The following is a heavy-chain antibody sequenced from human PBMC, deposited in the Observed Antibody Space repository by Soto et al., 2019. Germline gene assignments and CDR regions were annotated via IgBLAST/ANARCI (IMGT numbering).Heavy chain of an antibody. V-gene: IGHV4-39*01. CDR1: GGSISSSSYY. D-gene: IGHD1-20*01. CDR2: IYYSGRT. Sequence: SETLSLTCTVSGGSISSSSYYWGWIRQPPGKGLEWIGSIYYSGRTYYNPSLKSRGTISVDTPKNQFSLKRSSGTAADTAVYYCARQMGRDNWNYFDYWGQGTLVTVSS. CDR3: ARQMGRDNWNYFDY. J-gene: IGHJ4*02.